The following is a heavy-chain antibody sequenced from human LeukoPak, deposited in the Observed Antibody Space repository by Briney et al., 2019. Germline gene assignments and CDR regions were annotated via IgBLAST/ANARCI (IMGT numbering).Heavy chain of an antibody. Sequence: PGGSLRLSCAASGLIFSSYEMNWVRQAPGKGLEWVSYISSSGSTIYYADSVKGRFTISRDNAKNSLYLQMNSLRAEDTAVYYCAREPWFGEPHFDYWGQGTLVTVSS. CDR1: GLIFSSYE. CDR2: ISSSGSTI. J-gene: IGHJ4*02. D-gene: IGHD3-10*01. CDR3: AREPWFGEPHFDY. V-gene: IGHV3-48*03.